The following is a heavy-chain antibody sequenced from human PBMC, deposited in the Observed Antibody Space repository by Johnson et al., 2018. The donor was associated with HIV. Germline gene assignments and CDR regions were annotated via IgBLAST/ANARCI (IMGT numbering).Heavy chain of an antibody. J-gene: IGHJ3*02. CDR1: GFTVSNNY. D-gene: IGHD3-3*01. Sequence: QVQLVESGGGLVKPGGSLRLSCATSGFTVSNNYMSWVRQAPGKGLEWVSSISTRGDTTYYADSVNGRFPIPRDNSKNTLYLQMNGLRAEDTAVYYCARESGHAFDIWGQGTVVTVSS. CDR2: ISTRGDTT. CDR3: ARESGHAFDI. V-gene: IGHV3-11*01.